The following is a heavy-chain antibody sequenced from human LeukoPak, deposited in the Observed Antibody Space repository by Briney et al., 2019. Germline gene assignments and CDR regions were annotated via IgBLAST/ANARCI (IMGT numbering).Heavy chain of an antibody. CDR1: GFTVSSNY. Sequence: GGSLRLSCAASGFTVSSNYMSWVRQAPGKGLEWVSVIYSGGSTYYADSVKGRFTISRDNSKNTLYLQMNSLRAEDTAVYYCARGGKGLWFGGRNWFDPWGQGTLVTVSS. J-gene: IGHJ5*02. CDR2: IYSGGST. CDR3: ARGGKGLWFGGRNWFDP. V-gene: IGHV3-66*01. D-gene: IGHD3-10*01.